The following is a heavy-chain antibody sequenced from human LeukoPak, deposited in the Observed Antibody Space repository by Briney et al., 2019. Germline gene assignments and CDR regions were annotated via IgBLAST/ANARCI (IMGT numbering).Heavy chain of an antibody. CDR3: AKSLYPDAFDI. D-gene: IGHD2-8*01. Sequence: RLSCAASGFTFRSHDMHWVRQAPGKGLEWVTSVRFDGSDKKYADSVKGRFTISRDNSKNTLSLQMISLRTEDTAMYYCAKSLYPDAFDIWGPGTMVTVS. V-gene: IGHV3-30*02. CDR2: VRFDGSDK. CDR1: GFTFRSHD. J-gene: IGHJ3*02.